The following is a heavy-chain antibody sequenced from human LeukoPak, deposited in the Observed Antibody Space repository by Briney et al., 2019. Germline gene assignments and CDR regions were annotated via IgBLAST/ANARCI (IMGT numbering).Heavy chain of an antibody. Sequence: ASVKVSCKXSGYTFTSYGISWVRQAPGQGLEWMGWISAYNGNTNYAQKLQGRVTMTTDTSTSTAYMELRSLRSDDTAVYYCARDLSGYYANWFDPWGQGTLVTVSS. CDR3: ARDLSGYYANWFDP. V-gene: IGHV1-18*01. J-gene: IGHJ5*02. D-gene: IGHD3-22*01. CDR2: ISAYNGNT. CDR1: GYTFTSYG.